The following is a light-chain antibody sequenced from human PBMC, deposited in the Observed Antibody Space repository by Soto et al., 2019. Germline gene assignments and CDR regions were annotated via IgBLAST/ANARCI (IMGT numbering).Light chain of an antibody. V-gene: IGKV1-27*01. CDR1: QGISSW. J-gene: IGKJ1*01. CDR2: AAS. CDR3: QKYNSAPWT. Sequence: DIQMTQSPSSVSASVGDRVTITCRASQGISSWLAWYQQKPGTVPKLLISAASTLQTGVPSRFSGGGSGTDFTLTISSLQPEDVATYYCQKYNSAPWTFGQGTKVDIK.